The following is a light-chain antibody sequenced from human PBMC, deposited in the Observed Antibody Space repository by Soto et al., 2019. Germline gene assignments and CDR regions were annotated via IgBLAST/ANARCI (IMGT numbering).Light chain of an antibody. CDR2: DAS. J-gene: IGKJ2*01. Sequence: EIVLTQSPATLSLSPGERATLSCRASQSVSSYLAWYQQKPGQAPRLLIYDASNRATGIPARFSGSVSGTDFTLTISSLEPEDCAVYYCQQRSNWPPYTVGQGTKLQIK. CDR1: QSVSSY. V-gene: IGKV3-11*01. CDR3: QQRSNWPPYT.